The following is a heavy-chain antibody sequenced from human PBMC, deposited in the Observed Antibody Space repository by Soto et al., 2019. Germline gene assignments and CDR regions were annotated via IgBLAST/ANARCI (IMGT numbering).Heavy chain of an antibody. V-gene: IGHV5-51*01. CDR1: GYRFTSYW. J-gene: IGHJ6*02. CDR3: ARAMVRGKNYYGMDV. CDR2: IYPGDSDT. D-gene: IGHD3-10*01. Sequence: GESLKISCKGSGYRFTSYWIGWVRQMPGKGLECMGIIYPGDSDTRYSPSFQGQVTISADKSISTAYLQWSSLKASDTAMYYCARAMVRGKNYYGMDVWGQGTTVTLSS.